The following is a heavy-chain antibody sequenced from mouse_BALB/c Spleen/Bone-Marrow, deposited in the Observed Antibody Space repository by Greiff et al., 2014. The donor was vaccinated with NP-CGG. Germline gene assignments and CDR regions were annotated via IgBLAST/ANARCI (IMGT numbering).Heavy chain of an antibody. V-gene: IGHV1-18*01. CDR2: INPINGGT. CDR1: GYTFTDYT. CDR3: ARSRHFDH. D-gene: IGHD1-1*01. Sequence: VQLQQSGPELVKPGASVKLSCKTSGYTFTDYTMHWVKQSHGKSLEWIGTINPINGGTNYNQRFKGKATLTVDKSSSTAYMELRSLTSDDSALYYCARSRHFDHWGQGTTLTVSS. J-gene: IGHJ2*01.